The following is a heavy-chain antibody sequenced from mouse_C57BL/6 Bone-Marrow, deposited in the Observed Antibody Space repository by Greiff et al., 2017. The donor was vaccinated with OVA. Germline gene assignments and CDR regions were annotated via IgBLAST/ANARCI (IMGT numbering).Heavy chain of an antibody. V-gene: IGHV5-15*01. CDR3: ARPGDCGTEFAY. J-gene: IGHJ3*01. D-gene: IGHD1-1*01. Sequence: EVNVVESGGGLVQPGGSLKLSCAASGFTFSDYGMAWVRQAPRKGPEWVAFISNLAYSIYYADTVTGRFTISRENAKNTLYLEMSSLRSEDTAMYHCARPGDCGTEFAYWGQGTLVTVSA. CDR2: ISNLAYSI. CDR1: GFTFSDYG.